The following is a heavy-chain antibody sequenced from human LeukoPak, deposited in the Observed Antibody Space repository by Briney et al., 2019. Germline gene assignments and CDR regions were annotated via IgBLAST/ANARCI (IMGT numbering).Heavy chain of an antibody. J-gene: IGHJ4*02. Sequence: GGSLRLSCSASGFTFSTYGINWVRQAPGKGLEWVSYISSGSDSIHYADSLKGRFTVSRDNAKNSLFLQMNSLRDEDTAVYYCARAEALLPYLYWGQGTLVTVSS. CDR3: ARAEALLPYLY. CDR1: GFTFSTYG. CDR2: ISSGSDSI. D-gene: IGHD2-15*01. V-gene: IGHV3-48*02.